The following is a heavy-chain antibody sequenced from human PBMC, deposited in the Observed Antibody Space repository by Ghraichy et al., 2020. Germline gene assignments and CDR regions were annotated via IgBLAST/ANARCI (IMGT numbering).Heavy chain of an antibody. CDR1: GFTFSTYA. CDR3: AKARLWFGELFPLYSDMDV. CDR2: ISRSGSST. D-gene: IGHD3-10*01. J-gene: IGHJ6*02. Sequence: GESLNISCAASGFTFSTYAMSWVRQAPGKGLEWVSGISRSGSSTYYADSVKGRFTISRDNSKNTVYLQMNGLRADDTAVYYCAKARLWFGELFPLYSDMDVWGQGTTVTLSS. V-gene: IGHV3-23*01.